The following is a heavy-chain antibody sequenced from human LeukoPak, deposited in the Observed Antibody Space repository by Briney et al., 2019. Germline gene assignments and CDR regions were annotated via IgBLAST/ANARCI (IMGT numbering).Heavy chain of an antibody. J-gene: IGHJ6*02. V-gene: IGHV3-74*01. Sequence: PGGSLRLSCAASGFTFSRYWMNWVRQAPGKGLVWVSRINSDGSTTRYADSVKGRFTISRDNAKNTMYLQMNSLRAEDTAVHYCARENFYGMDVWGQGTTVTVSS. CDR1: GFTFSRYW. CDR2: INSDGSTT. CDR3: ARENFYGMDV.